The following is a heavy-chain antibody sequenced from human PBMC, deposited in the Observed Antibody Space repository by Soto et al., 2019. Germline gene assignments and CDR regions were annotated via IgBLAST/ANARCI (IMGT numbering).Heavy chain of an antibody. CDR3: ASYTQDSTSCYRPTRFHSYYSCMDC. J-gene: IGHJ6*02. CDR2: IYHSGRT. Sequence: PAETLSLTCAVSAGSLSSRNSLSLVRDPPGKVLECLGEIYHSGRTNYHPSLTSRDTITLDKSKNQFSIKLSSVTAADTYVYYCASYTQDSTSCYRPTRFHSYYSCMDCWGQGTRGTVSS. D-gene: IGHD2-2*01. CDR1: AGSLSSRNS. V-gene: IGHV4-4*02.